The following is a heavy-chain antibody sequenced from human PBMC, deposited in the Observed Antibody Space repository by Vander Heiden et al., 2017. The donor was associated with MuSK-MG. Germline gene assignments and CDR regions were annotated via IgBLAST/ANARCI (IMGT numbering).Heavy chain of an antibody. CDR2: IWNDGSNK. J-gene: IGHJ6*02. CDR1: GFTFRTYG. Sequence: VQLVVSGGGVGQPGRSLRLSCSPPGFTFRTYGMHWVRQAPGKGIEWVAVIWNDGSNKYYADSVKGRFTSSRDNSKNTLYLQMNSLRAEDTAVYSCARGKRGDYVGVYFYGMDVWGQGTTVTVSS. CDR3: ARGKRGDYVGVYFYGMDV. V-gene: IGHV3-33*01. D-gene: IGHD4-17*01.